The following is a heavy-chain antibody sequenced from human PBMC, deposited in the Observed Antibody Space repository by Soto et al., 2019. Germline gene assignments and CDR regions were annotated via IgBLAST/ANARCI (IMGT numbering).Heavy chain of an antibody. CDR3: ARGGGGYCPDFDF. J-gene: IGHJ4*02. CDR2: INPNSGGT. Sequence: VQLGQSVAEVKKPGASVKVSCKPSGYTFTGYYLHWVRQAPGQGLEWMGWINPNSGGTNYAQKFQGWVTMTRDTSISTAYMELSRLRSDDTAVYYCARGGGGYCPDFDFWGQGTLVTVSS. D-gene: IGHD3-22*01. CDR1: GYTFTGYY. V-gene: IGHV1-2*04.